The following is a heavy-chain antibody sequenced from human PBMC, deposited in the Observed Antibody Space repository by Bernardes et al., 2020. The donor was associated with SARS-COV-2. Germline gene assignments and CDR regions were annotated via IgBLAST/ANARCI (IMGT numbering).Heavy chain of an antibody. CDR3: ARDPNIQYSAYENDWFDP. J-gene: IGHJ5*02. V-gene: IGHV1-18*01. CDR2: ISANNGNT. D-gene: IGHD5-12*01. CDR1: GYTFTSYG. Sequence: ASVKVSCKASGYTFTSYGISWVRQAPGQGPEWMGWISANNGNTHYAQKFQGRVTMTTDTSTSTVYMEVRSLISDDTAVYYCARDPNIQYSAYENDWFDPWGQGTLVTVSS.